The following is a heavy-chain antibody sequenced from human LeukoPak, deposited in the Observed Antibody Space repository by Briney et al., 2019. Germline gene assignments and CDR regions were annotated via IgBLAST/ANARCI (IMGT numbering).Heavy chain of an antibody. Sequence: GGSLRLSCAASGFTFSSYSMNWVRQAPGKGLEWVGRIKSKTDGGTTDYAAPVKGRFTISRDDSKNTLYLQMNSLKTEDTAVYYCTTDGYYYDSSGYYPFDYWGQGTLVTVSS. CDR3: TTDGYYYDSSGYYPFDY. CDR1: GFTFSSYS. CDR2: IKSKTDGGTT. J-gene: IGHJ4*02. V-gene: IGHV3-15*01. D-gene: IGHD3-22*01.